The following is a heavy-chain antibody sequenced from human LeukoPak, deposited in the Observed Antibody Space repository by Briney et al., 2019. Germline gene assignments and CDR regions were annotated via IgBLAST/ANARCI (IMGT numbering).Heavy chain of an antibody. Sequence: GASVKVSCKASGYTFTGYYMHWVRQAPGQGLEWMGWINPNSGGTNYAQKFQGWVTMTRDTFISTAYMELSRLRSDDTAVYYCARWRVGNYDFWSGSGMDVWGQGTTVTVSS. CDR2: INPNSGGT. CDR1: GYTFTGYY. V-gene: IGHV1-2*04. CDR3: ARWRVGNYDFWSGSGMDV. J-gene: IGHJ6*02. D-gene: IGHD3-3*01.